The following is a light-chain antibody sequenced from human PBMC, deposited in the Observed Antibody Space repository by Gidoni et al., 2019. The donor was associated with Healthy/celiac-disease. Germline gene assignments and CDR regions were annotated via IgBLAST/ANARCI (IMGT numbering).Light chain of an antibody. Sequence: SYVLPNPPSLSVAPGKTARITCGGTNIGSKSVHWYQQKPGQAPVLVVYDDSDRPSGIPERFSGSNSGNTATLTISRVEAGDEADYYCQVWDSSSDLWVFGGGTKLTVL. CDR1: NIGSKS. V-gene: IGLV3-21*03. CDR2: DDS. J-gene: IGLJ3*02. CDR3: QVWDSSSDLWV.